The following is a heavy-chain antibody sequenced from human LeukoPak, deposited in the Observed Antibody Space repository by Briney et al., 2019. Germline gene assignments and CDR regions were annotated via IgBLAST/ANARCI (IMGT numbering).Heavy chain of an antibody. CDR2: ISGSSGHT. CDR1: GLTFSSYA. D-gene: IGHD4-17*01. V-gene: IGHV3-23*01. CDR3: AKDLYGDYADYFDY. J-gene: IGHJ4*02. Sequence: GGSLRLSCAASGLTFSSYAMSWVRQAPGKGLEWVSAISGSSGHTYYADSVKGRFTISRDNSKNTLYLQMNSLRAEDTAVYYCAKDLYGDYADYFDYWGQGTLVTVSS.